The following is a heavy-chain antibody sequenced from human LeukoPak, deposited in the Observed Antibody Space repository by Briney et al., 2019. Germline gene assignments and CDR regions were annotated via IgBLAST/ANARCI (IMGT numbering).Heavy chain of an antibody. CDR1: GGTFSSYA. D-gene: IGHD1-1*01. CDR2: IIPIFGTA. V-gene: IGHV1-69*05. Sequence: PGASVKVSCKASGGTFSSYAISWVRQAPGQGLEWMGGIIPIFGTANYAQKFQGRVTITTDESTSTAYMELSSLRSEDTAVYYCAREAGNWNPCGHYYYYYYMDVWGKGTTVTVSS. CDR3: AREAGNWNPCGHYYYYYYMDV. J-gene: IGHJ6*03.